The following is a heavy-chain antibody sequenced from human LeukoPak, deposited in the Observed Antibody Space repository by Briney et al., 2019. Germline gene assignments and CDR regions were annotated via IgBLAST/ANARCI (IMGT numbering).Heavy chain of an antibody. Sequence: PGGSLRLSCAASGFTFSSYAMSWVRQAPGKGLEWVSAISGSGGNTYFADSVKGRFTISRDNSKNTLYLQMNSLRAEDTAVYYFARGPSGYHNTGGQGTLVTVSS. CDR2: ISGSGGNT. D-gene: IGHD5-12*01. J-gene: IGHJ4*02. V-gene: IGHV3-23*01. CDR3: ARGPSGYHNT. CDR1: GFTFSSYA.